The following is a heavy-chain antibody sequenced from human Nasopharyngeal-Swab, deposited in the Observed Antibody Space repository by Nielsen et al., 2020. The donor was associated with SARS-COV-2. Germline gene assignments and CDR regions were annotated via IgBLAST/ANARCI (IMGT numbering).Heavy chain of an antibody. CDR3: ARQRGSGSYWDHYYYAMDV. V-gene: IGHV4-39*01. D-gene: IGHD3-10*01. J-gene: IGHJ6*02. Sequence: SETLYLTCTVSGGSISSSGYYWGWIRQSPGKGLEWIGSIYYSGSTYYNPSLKSRVTISVDTSKNQFSLKLSSVTAADTAVYYCARQRGSGSYWDHYYYAMDVWGQGTTVTVSS. CDR1: GGSISSSGYY. CDR2: IYYSGST.